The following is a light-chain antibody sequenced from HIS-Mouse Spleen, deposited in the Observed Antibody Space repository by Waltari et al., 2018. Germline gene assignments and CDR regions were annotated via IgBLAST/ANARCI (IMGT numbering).Light chain of an antibody. V-gene: IGKV1-8*01. CDR1: QCISSY. CDR2: AAS. J-gene: IGKJ3*01. Sequence: IRMTQSPSSFSASTGDRLTITCRASQCISSYLAWYQQKPGKAPKLLIYAASTLQSGVPSRFSGSGSGTDFTLTISCLQSEDFATYYCQQYYSYRFTFGPGTKVDIK. CDR3: QQYYSYRFT.